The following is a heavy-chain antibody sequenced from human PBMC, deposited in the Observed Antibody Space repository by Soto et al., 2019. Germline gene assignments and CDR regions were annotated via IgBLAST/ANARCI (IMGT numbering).Heavy chain of an antibody. D-gene: IGHD3-10*01. V-gene: IGHV1-2*02. CDR2: INPNSGGT. CDR1: GYTFPGYY. Sequence: GGRVKVSCKTSGYTFPGYYMHWVRQAPGQGLEWMGWINPNSGGTNYAQKFQGRVTMTRDTSSSTAYMELSSLRAEDTAVYYCARHHLYGSGSYYFRHPQGGGMDVWGQGTTVTVS. CDR3: ARHHLYGSGSYYFRHPQGGGMDV. J-gene: IGHJ6*02.